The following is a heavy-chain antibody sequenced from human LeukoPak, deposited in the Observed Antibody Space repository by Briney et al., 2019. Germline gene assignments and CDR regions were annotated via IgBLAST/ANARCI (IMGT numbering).Heavy chain of an antibody. CDR1: GFTFGSYA. CDR3: AKDTSIGRYCTNGVCSPFDY. D-gene: IGHD2-8*01. J-gene: IGHJ4*02. V-gene: IGHV3-23*01. CDR2: ISDSGGST. Sequence: GGSLRLSCAASGFTFGSYAMSWVRQAPGKGLEWVSAISDSGGSTYDADSVKGRFTISRDNSKNTLYLQMNSLRAEDTAVYYCAKDTSIGRYCTNGVCSPFDYWGQGTLVTVSS.